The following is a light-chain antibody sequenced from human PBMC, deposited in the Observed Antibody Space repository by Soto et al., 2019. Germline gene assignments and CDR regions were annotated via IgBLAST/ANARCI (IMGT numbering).Light chain of an antibody. CDR2: GAS. Sequence: ERVMTHSPATLSVSPGERATLYCRASQSVSSNLAWYQQKPGQAPRLLIYGASTRATGIPARFSGSGSGTEFTLTISSLQSEDFAVYYCQQYNNWPWTFGQGTK. J-gene: IGKJ1*01. CDR1: QSVSSN. V-gene: IGKV3-15*01. CDR3: QQYNNWPWT.